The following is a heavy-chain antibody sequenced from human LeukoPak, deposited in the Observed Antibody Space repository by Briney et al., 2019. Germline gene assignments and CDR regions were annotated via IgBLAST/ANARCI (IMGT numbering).Heavy chain of an antibody. CDR3: ARRPFYYDSTYSGQNYFDY. Sequence: SETLSLTCAVYGGSFSGYYWSWIRQPPGKGLEWIGSIYYSGSTYYNPSLKSRVTISVDTSKNQFSLKLSSVTAADTAVYYCARRPFYYDSTYSGQNYFDYWGQGTLVTVSS. J-gene: IGHJ4*02. CDR1: GGSFSGYY. CDR2: IYYSGST. V-gene: IGHV4-34*01. D-gene: IGHD3-22*01.